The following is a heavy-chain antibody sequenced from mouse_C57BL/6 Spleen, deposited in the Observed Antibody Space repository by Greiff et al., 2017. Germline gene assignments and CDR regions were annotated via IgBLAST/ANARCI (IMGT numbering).Heavy chain of an antibody. CDR2: IDPETGGT. Sequence: LQLQESGAELVRPGASVTLSCKASGYTFTDYEMHWVKQTPVHGLEWIGAIDPETGGTDYNQKFKGKAILTADKSSSTAYMELRSLPSEDSAVYYCTRSVYYGSSYRYFDVWGTGTTVTVSS. CDR3: TRSVYYGSSYRYFDV. J-gene: IGHJ1*03. CDR1: GYTFTDYE. V-gene: IGHV1-15*01. D-gene: IGHD1-1*01.